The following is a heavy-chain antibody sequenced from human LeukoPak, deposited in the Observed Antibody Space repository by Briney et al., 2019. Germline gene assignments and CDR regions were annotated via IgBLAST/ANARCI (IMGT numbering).Heavy chain of an antibody. V-gene: IGHV3-74*01. CDR1: GFTSSTYW. CDR3: AGSYYGDYEDF. J-gene: IGHJ4*02. Sequence: GGSLRLSCAASGFTSSTYWIHWGRHAPGKGLLWVSRINSDGSSTSYADSVKGRFTISSDNAKNTVYLNMNSLKVDDTAVYYCAGSYYGDYEDFWGQGTLVAVSS. CDR2: INSDGSST. D-gene: IGHD4-17*01.